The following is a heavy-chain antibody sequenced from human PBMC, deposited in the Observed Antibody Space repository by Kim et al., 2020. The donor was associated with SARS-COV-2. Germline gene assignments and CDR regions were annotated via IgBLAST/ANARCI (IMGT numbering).Heavy chain of an antibody. Sequence: GGSLRLSCAASGFTFSDYYMSWMRQAPGKGLEWVSYISSSSSYTNYADSVKGRFTISRDNAKNSLYLQMNSLRAEDTAVYYCARDYYGSGSYSPASPNWFDPWGQGTLVTVSS. CDR1: GFTFSDYY. J-gene: IGHJ5*02. CDR3: ARDYYGSGSYSPASPNWFDP. CDR2: ISSSSSYT. D-gene: IGHD3-10*01. V-gene: IGHV3-11*05.